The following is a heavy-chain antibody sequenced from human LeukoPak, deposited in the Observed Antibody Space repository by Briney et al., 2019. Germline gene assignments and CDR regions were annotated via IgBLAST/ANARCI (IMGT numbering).Heavy chain of an antibody. D-gene: IGHD3-22*01. Sequence: ASVKVSCKASGYTFTSYDINWVRQATGQGLEWMGWMNPDSGNTGYAQKFQGRVTITADKSTSTAYMELSSLRSEDTAVYYCARSPYYDSSGYLLDYWGQGTLVTVSS. J-gene: IGHJ4*02. V-gene: IGHV1-8*01. CDR2: MNPDSGNT. CDR1: GYTFTSYD. CDR3: ARSPYYDSSGYLLDY.